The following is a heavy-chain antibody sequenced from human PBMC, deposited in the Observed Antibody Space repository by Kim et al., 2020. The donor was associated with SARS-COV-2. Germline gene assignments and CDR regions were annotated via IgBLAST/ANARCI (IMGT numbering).Heavy chain of an antibody. V-gene: IGHV4-31*03. D-gene: IGHD1-26*01. Sequence: SETLSLTCSVSGGSITSGNYYWTWIRQRPGQGLEWLGYIYRVGTAYYNPSLESRISISMDTSKNHFSLKMSSVTAADTAVYFCARDLATSNDALAIWGQG. CDR1: GGSITSGNYY. CDR3: ARDLATSNDALAI. CDR2: IYRVGTA. J-gene: IGHJ3*02.